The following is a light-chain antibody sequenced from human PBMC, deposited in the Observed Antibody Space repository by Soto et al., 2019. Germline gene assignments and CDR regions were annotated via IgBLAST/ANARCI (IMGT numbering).Light chain of an antibody. J-gene: IGLJ2*01. CDR2: LEGSGTY. Sequence: QPVLTQSSSASASLGSSVKLTCTLSSGHISYIIAWHQQQPGEAPRYLMKLEGSGTYNKGSGVPDRFSGSSSGADRYLTISNLQFEDEADYYCETWDSNTRVFGGGTKLTVL. CDR1: SGHISYI. CDR3: ETWDSNTRV. V-gene: IGLV4-60*02.